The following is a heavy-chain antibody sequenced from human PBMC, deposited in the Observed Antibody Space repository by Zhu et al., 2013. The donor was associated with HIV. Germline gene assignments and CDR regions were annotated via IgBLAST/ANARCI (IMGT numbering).Heavy chain of an antibody. D-gene: IGHD2-2*01. J-gene: IGHJ6*02. CDR3: ARDPSRVVVPVIWVDNYYYGLDV. V-gene: IGHV4-4*07. CDR2: ISTSGST. CDR1: GGSISSYY. Sequence: QVQLQESGPGLVKPSETLSLTCSVSGGSISSYYWSWIRQPTGKGLEWIGRISTSGSTNYNPSLKSRVTMSVDTSKNHFSVKLNSVSAADTAVYYCARDPSRVVVPVIWVDNYYYGLDVWGQGTTVTVSS.